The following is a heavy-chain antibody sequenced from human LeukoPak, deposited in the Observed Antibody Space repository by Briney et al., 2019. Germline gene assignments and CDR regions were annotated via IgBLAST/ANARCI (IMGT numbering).Heavy chain of an antibody. D-gene: IGHD3-22*01. CDR3: AKDLRNYYDSSGYLQH. CDR1: GFTFSSYG. J-gene: IGHJ1*01. V-gene: IGHV3-30*02. Sequence: PGGSLRLSCAASGFTFSSYGMHWVRQAPGKGLGWVAFIRYDGSNKYYADSVKGRFTISRDNSKNTLYLQMNSLRAEDTAVYYCAKDLRNYYDSSGYLQHWGQGTLVTVSS. CDR2: IRYDGSNK.